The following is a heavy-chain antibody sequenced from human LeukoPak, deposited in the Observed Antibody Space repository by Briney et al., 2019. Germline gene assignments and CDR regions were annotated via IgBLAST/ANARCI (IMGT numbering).Heavy chain of an antibody. CDR3: AKDYVLYGMDV. Sequence: GGSLRLSCAASGFTFSSYGMHWVRQAPGKGLEWVAVISYDGSNKYYADSVKGRFTISRDNSKNTLYLLMNSLRAEDTAVYYCAKDYVLYGMDVWGQGTTVTVSS. J-gene: IGHJ6*02. CDR1: GFTFSSYG. D-gene: IGHD3-10*02. V-gene: IGHV3-30*18. CDR2: ISYDGSNK.